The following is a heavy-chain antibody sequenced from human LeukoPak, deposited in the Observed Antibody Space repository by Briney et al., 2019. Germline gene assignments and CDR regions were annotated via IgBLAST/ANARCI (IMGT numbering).Heavy chain of an antibody. V-gene: IGHV3-23*01. J-gene: IGHJ4*02. D-gene: IGHD3-22*01. CDR3: AKQSLYDSSGHFHY. CDR2: ITGSGGYT. CDR1: GFTFSSYA. Sequence: GGSLRLSCAASGFTFSSYAMGWVRQAPGKGLEWVSTITGSGGYTYYADSVKGRFTISRDNSKNTLFLRMNSLRAEDTAVYFCAKQSLYDSSGHFHYWGQGTLVTVSS.